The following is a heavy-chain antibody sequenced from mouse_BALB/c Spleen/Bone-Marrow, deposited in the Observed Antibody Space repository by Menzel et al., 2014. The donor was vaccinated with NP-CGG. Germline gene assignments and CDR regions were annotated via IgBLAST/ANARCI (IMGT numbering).Heavy chain of an antibody. Sequence: EVNVVESGGGLVQPGSSLRLSCATSGFTFTDYYMNWVRRPPGEALEWLGFIRNKANGYTTEFSASVKGRLTISRDNSQSILYLQMSTLRAEDSATYYCARYDGYSDNAMDYWGQGTSVTVPS. V-gene: IGHV7-3*02. J-gene: IGHJ4*01. CDR1: GFTFTDYY. D-gene: IGHD2-3*01. CDR3: ARYDGYSDNAMDY. CDR2: IRNKANGYTT.